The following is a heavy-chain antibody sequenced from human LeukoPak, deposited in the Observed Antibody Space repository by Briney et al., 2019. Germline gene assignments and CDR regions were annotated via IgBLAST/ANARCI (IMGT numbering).Heavy chain of an antibody. J-gene: IGHJ4*02. V-gene: IGHV1-18*01. Sequence: ASVKVSCKASGYTFSSYGFSWVRQAPGQGLEWMGWINAYNGNTNYTQNLQGRVTMTTDTSTSTAYMELRSLRSDDTAVYYCARRQGTTLNFDYWGQGTLVTVSS. CDR1: GYTFSSYG. CDR2: INAYNGNT. D-gene: IGHD1-1*01. CDR3: ARRQGTTLNFDY.